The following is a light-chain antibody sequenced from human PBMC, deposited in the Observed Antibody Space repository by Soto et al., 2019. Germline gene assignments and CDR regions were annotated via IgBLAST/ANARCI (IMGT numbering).Light chain of an antibody. CDR1: QSVSSD. Sequence: EIVMTQSPATLSVSPGERATLSCRASQSVSSDLAWYQQKPGQAPRLLIYGAAIRATGIPARFSGSGSATDFTLTISILQSEDFGVYYCQQYISWTFGQGTKVEI. CDR2: GAA. J-gene: IGKJ1*01. CDR3: QQYISWT. V-gene: IGKV3D-15*03.